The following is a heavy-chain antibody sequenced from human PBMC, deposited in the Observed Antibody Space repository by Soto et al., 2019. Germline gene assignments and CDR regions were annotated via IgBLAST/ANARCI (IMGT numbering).Heavy chain of an antibody. D-gene: IGHD2-2*01. CDR2: IRNQSYQETP. J-gene: IGHJ4*02. CDR1: AFTFDDFA. Sequence: CMRLSSTWSAFTFDDFAINWYRPADGNVREWVGLIRNQSYQETPEYAAAVRGGFTISRDTSNGVAYLQMTIRYIEDSDSYYCRGARSTQTKYSFLNWGQGTLVTVSS. CDR3: RGARSTQTKYSFLN. V-gene: IGHV3-49*03.